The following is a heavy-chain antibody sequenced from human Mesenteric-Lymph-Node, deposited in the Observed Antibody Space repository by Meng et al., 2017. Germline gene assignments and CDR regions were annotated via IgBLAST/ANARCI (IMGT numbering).Heavy chain of an antibody. CDR3: ARRRGSGWYSN. CDR1: GFTFSSYW. V-gene: IGHV3-7*01. CDR2: IKQDGSEK. J-gene: IGHJ4*02. D-gene: IGHD6-19*01. Sequence: GESLKISCAASGFTFSSYWMSWVRQAPGKGLEWVANIKQDGSEKYYVDSVKGRFTISRDNAKNPLYLQMNSLRAEDTAVYYCARRRGSGWYSNWGQGTLVTVSS.